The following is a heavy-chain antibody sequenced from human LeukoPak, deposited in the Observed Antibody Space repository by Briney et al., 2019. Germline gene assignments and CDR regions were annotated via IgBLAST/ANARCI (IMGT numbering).Heavy chain of an antibody. J-gene: IGHJ5*02. CDR2: ISYDGSNK. Sequence: GGSLRLSCAASGFTFSSYGMHWVRQAPGKGLEWVAVISYDGSNKYYADSVKGRFTISRDNSKNTLYLQMNSLRAEETAVYYCAKDRVGYCSGGSCYSEAYWFDPWGQGTLVTASS. CDR1: GFTFSSYG. D-gene: IGHD2-15*01. V-gene: IGHV3-30*18. CDR3: AKDRVGYCSGGSCYSEAYWFDP.